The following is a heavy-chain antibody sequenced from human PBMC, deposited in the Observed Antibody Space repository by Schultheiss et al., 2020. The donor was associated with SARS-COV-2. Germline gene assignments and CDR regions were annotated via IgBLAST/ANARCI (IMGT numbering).Heavy chain of an antibody. CDR2: IYHSGST. Sequence: SQTLSLTCTVSGGSIISSSYYWGWVRQPPGKGLEWIGEIYHSGSTNYNPSLKSRVTISVDTSKNQFSLQLNSVTPEDTAVYYCARSAAPAGMDVWGQGTTVTVSS. J-gene: IGHJ6*02. CDR1: GGSIISSSYY. CDR3: ARSAAPAGMDV. V-gene: IGHV4-39*07. D-gene: IGHD6-13*01.